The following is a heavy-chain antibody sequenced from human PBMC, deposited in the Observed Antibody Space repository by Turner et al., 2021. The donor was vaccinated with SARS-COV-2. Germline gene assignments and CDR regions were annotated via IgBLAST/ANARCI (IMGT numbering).Heavy chain of an antibody. Sequence: EVQLLESGGGLVQPGGSLRLPCTASGLTFNNFGMSWVRQAPGKGLEWVSTISGSGENTHYAESVKGRLTISRDNSKNTLYLQMNSLRAEDTAIYYCAKDAGVEESFFDYWGQGTLVTVSS. J-gene: IGHJ4*02. V-gene: IGHV3-23*01. D-gene: IGHD3-10*01. CDR2: ISGSGENT. CDR3: AKDAGVEESFFDY. CDR1: GLTFNNFG.